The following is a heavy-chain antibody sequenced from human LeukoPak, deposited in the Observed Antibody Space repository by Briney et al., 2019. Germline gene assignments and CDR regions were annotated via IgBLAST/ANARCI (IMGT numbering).Heavy chain of an antibody. CDR2: MNTNTVNP. Sequence: ASVKVSCKASGYTFTNYAINWVRQAPGRGLEWMGWMNTNTVNPTYARGFTGRFVFSLDTSVSTAYLQISSLKAEDTAVYYCARGTSGLVTTNDYWGQGTLVTVSS. V-gene: IGHV7-4-1*02. CDR3: ARGTSGLVTTNDY. D-gene: IGHD3/OR15-3a*01. J-gene: IGHJ4*02. CDR1: GYTFTNYA.